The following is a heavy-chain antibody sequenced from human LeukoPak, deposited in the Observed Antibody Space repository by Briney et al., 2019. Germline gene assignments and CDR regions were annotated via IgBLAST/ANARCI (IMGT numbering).Heavy chain of an antibody. Sequence: QSGGSLTLSCAASGLTFSTFAMSWVRQPPGKGLEWVSSIFSSGGEIHYADSERGRLTIFRDNSKSTQSLQMNSLRAEDTAIYYCATYRQVLLPFDSWGQGTLVTVSS. J-gene: IGHJ4*01. CDR3: ATYRQVLLPFDS. CDR1: GLTFSTFA. V-gene: IGHV3-23*01. CDR2: IFSSGGEI. D-gene: IGHD2-8*02.